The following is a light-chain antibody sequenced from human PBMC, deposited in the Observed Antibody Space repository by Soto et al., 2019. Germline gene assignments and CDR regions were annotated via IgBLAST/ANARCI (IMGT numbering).Light chain of an antibody. CDR3: SSYTSSSTLEV. J-gene: IGLJ1*01. CDR2: DVS. CDR1: SSDVGGYNY. Sequence: QSALTQPASVSGSPGQSITISCTGTSSDVGGYNYVSWYQQHPGKAPKLMISDVSNRPSGVSKRFSCSKSGNTASLTISGLQAEDEADDYCSSYTSSSTLEVFGTGTKVTVL. V-gene: IGLV2-14*01.